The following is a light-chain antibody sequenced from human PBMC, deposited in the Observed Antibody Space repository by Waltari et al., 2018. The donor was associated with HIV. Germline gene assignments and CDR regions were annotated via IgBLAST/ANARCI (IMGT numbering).Light chain of an antibody. CDR3: AAWDNSLGAWL. CDR1: SNNVGNEG. CDR2: RNN. Sequence: QAGLIQPPSLSKGLRQTATLTCTGNSNNVGNEGAAWLQPRQGQPPKLLFYRNNNRPSGISERLSASRSGNTASLTITGLQPEDEADYYCAAWDNSLGAWLFGGGTKLTVL. J-gene: IGLJ3*02. V-gene: IGLV10-54*01.